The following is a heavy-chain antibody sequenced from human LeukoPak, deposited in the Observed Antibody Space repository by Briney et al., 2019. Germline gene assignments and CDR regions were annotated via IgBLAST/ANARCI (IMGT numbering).Heavy chain of an antibody. CDR1: GFTFSSYS. J-gene: IGHJ4*02. CDR3: ARGGNDYGRNPAPLHY. CDR2: ISSSSSTI. D-gene: IGHD4-23*01. V-gene: IGHV3-48*02. Sequence: PPGGSLRLSCAASGFTFSSYSMRWVRQAPGEGREWVSYISSSSSTIYYADSGKGRFTISRDNAKHSLYLQMDSVRDQDTAVYYCARGGNDYGRNPAPLHYWGQGTLVTVSS.